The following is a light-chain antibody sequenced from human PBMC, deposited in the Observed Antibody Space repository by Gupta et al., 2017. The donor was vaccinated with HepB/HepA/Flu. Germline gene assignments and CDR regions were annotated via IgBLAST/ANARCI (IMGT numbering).Light chain of an antibody. Sequence: EIVLTQSPGTLSLSPGERATLSCRASQSVSSNYLAWYQQKPGQAPRLLIYGASSRATGIPDRFSGSGSGTDFTLTISRLDPEDFAVYYCQQYGSSPQTFGQETTVEIK. CDR1: QSVSSNY. CDR2: GAS. J-gene: IGKJ1*01. V-gene: IGKV3-20*01. CDR3: QQYGSSPQT.